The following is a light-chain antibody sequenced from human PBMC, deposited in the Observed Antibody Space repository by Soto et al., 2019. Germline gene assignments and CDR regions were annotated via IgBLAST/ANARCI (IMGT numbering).Light chain of an antibody. V-gene: IGKV3-20*01. CDR1: QRVSSGY. CDR2: GAS. CDR3: QQYASSPPWT. Sequence: IVLAQSPCTLSLSPLERSTLSCRASQRVSSGYLGWYQQRPGQAPRLLLYGASNRAAGIPDRFSGRGSETDFTLTISRLEPEDFAVYYCQQYASSPPWTFGQGTKVDIK. J-gene: IGKJ1*01.